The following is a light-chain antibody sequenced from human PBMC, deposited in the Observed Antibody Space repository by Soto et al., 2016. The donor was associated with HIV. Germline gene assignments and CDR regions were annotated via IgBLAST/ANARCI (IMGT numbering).Light chain of an antibody. CDR2: AAS. Sequence: DIQMTQSPSSLSASAGDRVTITCRASQSIGGYLNWYQQKPGKAPKLLIYAASNLQSGVPSRFSGSGSGTDFTLTINSLQPEDFGSYYCQQSYSTVSFTFGQGTKLE. CDR3: QQSYSTVSFT. V-gene: IGKV1-39*01. CDR1: QSIGGY. J-gene: IGKJ2*01.